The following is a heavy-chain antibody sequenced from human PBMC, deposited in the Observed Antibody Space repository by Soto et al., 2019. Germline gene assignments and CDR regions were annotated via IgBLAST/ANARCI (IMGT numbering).Heavy chain of an antibody. CDR3: ARERVAARVKNWFDP. V-gene: IGHV1-46*01. Sequence: QVQLVQSGAEVKKPGASVKVSCKASGYTFTSYYMHWVRQAPGQGLEWMGIINPSGGSTSYAQKFQGRVTMIRDTSTSTVYMELSRLRSEDTAVYYCARERVAARVKNWFDPWGQGTLVTVSS. J-gene: IGHJ5*02. CDR1: GYTFTSYY. D-gene: IGHD6-6*01. CDR2: INPSGGST.